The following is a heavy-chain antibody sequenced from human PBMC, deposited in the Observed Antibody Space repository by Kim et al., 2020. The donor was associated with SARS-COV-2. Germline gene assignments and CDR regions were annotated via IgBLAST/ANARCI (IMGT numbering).Heavy chain of an antibody. V-gene: IGHV4-34*01. CDR3: ARTTAMVYYYYYYGMDV. CDR2: INHSGST. CDR1: GGSFSGYY. J-gene: IGHJ6*02. D-gene: IGHD5-18*01. Sequence: SETLSLTCAVYGGSFSGYYWSWIRQPPGKGLEWIGEINHSGSTNYNPSLKSRVTISVDTSKNQFSLKLSSVTAADTAVYYCARTTAMVYYYYYYGMDVWGQGTTVTVSS.